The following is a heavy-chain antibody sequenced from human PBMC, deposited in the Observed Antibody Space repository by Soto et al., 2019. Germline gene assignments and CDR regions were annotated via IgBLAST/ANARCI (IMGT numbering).Heavy chain of an antibody. V-gene: IGHV4-59*01. CDR1: GGSISSYY. CDR3: ARSREMYYYDSSGYYAH. D-gene: IGHD3-22*01. CDR2: VSFRGST. Sequence: PSETLSLTCTVSGGSISSYYWNWIRQSPGKELEWIGYVSFRGSTSYNPSLKSRVTISVDTSKNQFSLKLSSVTAADTAVYYCARSREMYYYDSSGYYAHWGQGTLVTVSS. J-gene: IGHJ4*02.